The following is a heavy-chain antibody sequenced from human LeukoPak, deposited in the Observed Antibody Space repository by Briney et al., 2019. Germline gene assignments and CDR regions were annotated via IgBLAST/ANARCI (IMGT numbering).Heavy chain of an antibody. D-gene: IGHD3-22*01. V-gene: IGHV4-59*01. J-gene: IGHJ5*02. CDR1: GGSISSYY. CDR2: IYYSGST. CDR3: ARDQIDSSGYYYSNWFDP. Sequence: KASETLSLTCTVSGGSISSYYWSWIRQPPGKGLGWIGYIYYSGSTNYNPSLKSRVTVSVDTSKNQFSLKLSSVTAADTAVYYCARDQIDSSGYYYSNWFDPWGQGTLVTVSS.